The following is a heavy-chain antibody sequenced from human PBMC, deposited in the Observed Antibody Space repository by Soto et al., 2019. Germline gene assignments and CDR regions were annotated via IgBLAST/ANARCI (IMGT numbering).Heavy chain of an antibody. D-gene: IGHD6-13*01. CDR3: ARHHVRGRTIAGAAEF. Sequence: SETLSLTCAVYGGSFSGYYWSWIRQPPGKGLEWIGEINHSGNTNYNPSLKSRVTISVDTSKNQLFLNRSSVTAADTAMYYCARHHVRGRTIAGAAEFWGQGTLVTVSS. V-gene: IGHV4-34*01. J-gene: IGHJ1*01. CDR2: INHSGNT. CDR1: GGSFSGYY.